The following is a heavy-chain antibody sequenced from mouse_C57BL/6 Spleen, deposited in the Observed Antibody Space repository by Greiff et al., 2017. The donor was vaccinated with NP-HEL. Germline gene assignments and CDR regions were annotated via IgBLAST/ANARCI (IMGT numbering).Heavy chain of an antibody. J-gene: IGHJ3*01. CDR3: TTGGSSGYGGFAY. CDR2: IDPEDGDT. D-gene: IGHD3-2*02. Sequence: EVQLQESGAELVRPGASVKLSCTASGFNIKDYYMHWVKRRPEQGLEWIGRIDPEDGDTEYAPKFQGKATMTADTSSNTAYLQLSSLTSEDTAVYYCTTGGSSGYGGFAYWGQGTLVTVSA. CDR1: GFNIKDYY. V-gene: IGHV14-1*01.